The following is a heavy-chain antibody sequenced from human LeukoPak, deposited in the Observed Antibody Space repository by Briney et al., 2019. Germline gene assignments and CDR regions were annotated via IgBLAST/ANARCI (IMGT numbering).Heavy chain of an antibody. CDR1: GGSVSSYY. Sequence: PSETLSLTCSVSGGSVSSYYWSWIRQPPGKGLEWIGYIFNTGITSYNPSLNSRVIISVDTSKNQFSLKIYSVTAADTAVYYCARNFPGRTEDVWGKGTTVTVSS. CDR2: IFNTGIT. CDR3: ARNFPGRTEDV. J-gene: IGHJ6*04. V-gene: IGHV4-59*02.